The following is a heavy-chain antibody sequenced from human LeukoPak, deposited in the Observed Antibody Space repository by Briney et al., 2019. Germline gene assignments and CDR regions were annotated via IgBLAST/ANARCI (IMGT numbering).Heavy chain of an antibody. CDR3: AKVYPHLYCSGGSCYGEDY. CDR2: ISSSSSYI. Sequence: GSLRLSCAASGFTFSSYSMNWVRQAPGKGLEWVSSISSSSSYIYYADSVKGRFTISRDNAKNSLYLQMNSLRAEDTAVYYCAKVYPHLYCSGGSCYGEDYWGQGTLVTVSS. V-gene: IGHV3-21*01. CDR1: GFTFSSYS. D-gene: IGHD2-15*01. J-gene: IGHJ4*02.